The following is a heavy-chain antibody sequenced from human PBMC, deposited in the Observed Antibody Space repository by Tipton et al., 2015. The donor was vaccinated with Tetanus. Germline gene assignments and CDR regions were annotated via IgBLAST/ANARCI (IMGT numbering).Heavy chain of an antibody. CDR2: INHSGGT. D-gene: IGHD6-13*01. CDR1: GGSFSGYY. CDR3: AREKQQLVLGFDP. Sequence: TLSLTCAVYGGSFSGYYWSWIRQPPGKGLEWIGEINHSGGTNYNPSLKSRVTMSVDTSKNQFSLKLSSVTAADTAVYYCAREKQQLVLGFDPWGQGTLVTVSS. J-gene: IGHJ5*02. V-gene: IGHV4-34*01.